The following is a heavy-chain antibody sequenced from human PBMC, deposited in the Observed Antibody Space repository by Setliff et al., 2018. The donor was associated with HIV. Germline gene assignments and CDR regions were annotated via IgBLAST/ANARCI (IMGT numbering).Heavy chain of an antibody. V-gene: IGHV1-24*01. CDR3: ASTEGTIYYFDY. Sequence: ASVKVSCKIYGYTLSELSMHWVRQAPGKGLEWMGYFDPQDGETVYAQKFQGRVTITADESTSTAYMELSSLRSEDTAVYYCASTEGTIYYFDYWGQGTLVTVSS. CDR1: GYTLSELS. J-gene: IGHJ4*02. D-gene: IGHD3-10*01. CDR2: FDPQDGET.